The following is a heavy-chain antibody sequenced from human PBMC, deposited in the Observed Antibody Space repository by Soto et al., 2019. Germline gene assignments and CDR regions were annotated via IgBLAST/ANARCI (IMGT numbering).Heavy chain of an antibody. CDR1: GYTFTSYG. J-gene: IGHJ6*02. Sequence: QGPLVQSGAEVKKPGASVKVSCKASGYTFTSYGISWVRQAPGQGLEWMGWISAKTGNTKYAQKFQGRVTITTDTSTSTAYMELRSLSSDDTAVYFCAREIISPDFYLHGMDVWGQGTTVTVSS. D-gene: IGHD2-21*02. V-gene: IGHV1-18*04. CDR3: AREIISPDFYLHGMDV. CDR2: ISAKTGNT.